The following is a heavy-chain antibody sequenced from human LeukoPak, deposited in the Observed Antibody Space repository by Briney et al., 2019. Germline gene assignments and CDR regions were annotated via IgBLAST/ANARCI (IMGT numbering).Heavy chain of an antibody. V-gene: IGHV3-53*01. D-gene: IGHD3-9*01. CDR3: ARDRYDILTGFSF. CDR1: GFTVSSNY. CDR2: IYSGGST. J-gene: IGHJ6*02. Sequence: GGSLRLSCAASGFTVSSNYMSWVRQAPGKGLEWVSVIYSGGSTYYADSVKGRFTISRDNSKNTLYLQMNGLRAEDTAVYYCARDRYDILTGFSFWGQGTTVTVSS.